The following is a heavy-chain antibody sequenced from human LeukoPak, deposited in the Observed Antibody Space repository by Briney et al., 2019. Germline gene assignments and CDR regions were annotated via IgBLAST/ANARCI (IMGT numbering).Heavy chain of an antibody. Sequence: PGGSLRLSCAASGFTFSSYAMSWVRQAPGKGLEWVSAISGSGGSTYYADSVRGRFTISRDNSKNTLYLQMNSLRAEDTAVHYCAKLGDWNYYYYMDVWGKGTTVTVSS. D-gene: IGHD2-21*01. V-gene: IGHV3-23*01. J-gene: IGHJ6*03. CDR1: GFTFSSYA. CDR3: AKLGDWNYYYYMDV. CDR2: ISGSGGST.